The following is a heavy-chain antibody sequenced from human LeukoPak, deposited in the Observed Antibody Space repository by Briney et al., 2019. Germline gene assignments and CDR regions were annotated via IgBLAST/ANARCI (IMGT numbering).Heavy chain of an antibody. CDR1: GGSISSYY. Sequence: SETLSLTCTVSGGSISSYYWSWIRQPAGKGLEWIGRMYTTGSTNYNPSLKSRVTMSVDTSKNQFSLKLSSVTAADTAVYYCARWGKYDSSGYYCGFDNWGQGTLVTVSS. CDR3: ARWGKYDSSGYYCGFDN. J-gene: IGHJ4*02. V-gene: IGHV4-4*07. D-gene: IGHD3-22*01. CDR2: MYTTGST.